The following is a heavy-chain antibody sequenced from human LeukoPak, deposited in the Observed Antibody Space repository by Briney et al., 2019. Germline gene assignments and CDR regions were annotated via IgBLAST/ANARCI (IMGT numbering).Heavy chain of an antibody. J-gene: IGHJ4*02. Sequence: GESLKISCKGSGYSFTSYWIGWVRQMPGKGLEWMGIIYPGDSGTRYSPSFQGQVTISADKSISTAYLQWSSLKASDTAMYYCARTHPGYCSSTSCSMGQNDYWGQGTLVTVSS. V-gene: IGHV5-51*01. CDR1: GYSFTSYW. CDR3: ARTHPGYCSSTSCSMGQNDY. D-gene: IGHD2-2*01. CDR2: IYPGDSGT.